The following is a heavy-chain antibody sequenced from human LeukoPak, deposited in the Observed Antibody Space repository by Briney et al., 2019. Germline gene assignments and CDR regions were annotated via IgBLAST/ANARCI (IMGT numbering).Heavy chain of an antibody. J-gene: IGHJ4*02. CDR2: IYSGGST. D-gene: IGHD2-15*01. CDR1: GFTVSSNY. V-gene: IGHV3-53*01. Sequence: AGGSLRLSCAPSGFTVSSNYLSWVRQAPGKGLEGGSVIYSGGSTYYADSVKGRFTISRDNSKNALYLQMNSLRAEDTAVYYCASKGGKYCSGGSCYSQWGQGTLVTVSS. CDR3: ASKGGKYCSGGSCYSQ.